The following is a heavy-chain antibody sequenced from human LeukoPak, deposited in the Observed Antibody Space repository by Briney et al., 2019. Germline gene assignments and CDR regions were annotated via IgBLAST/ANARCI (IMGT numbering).Heavy chain of an antibody. CDR3: AREARVDTAMVTRWYFDL. J-gene: IGHJ2*01. Sequence: ASVKVSCKASGYTFTSYYMHWVRQAPGQGLEWMGIINPSGGSTSYAQKFQGRVTMTRDTSTSTVYMELSSLRSEDTAVYYCAREARVDTAMVTRWYFDLWGRGTLVTVSS. V-gene: IGHV1-46*01. D-gene: IGHD5-18*01. CDR2: INPSGGST. CDR1: GYTFTSYY.